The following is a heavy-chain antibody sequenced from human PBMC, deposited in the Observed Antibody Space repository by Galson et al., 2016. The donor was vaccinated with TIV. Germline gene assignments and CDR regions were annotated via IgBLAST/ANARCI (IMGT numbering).Heavy chain of an antibody. D-gene: IGHD3-10*01. CDR1: GFTFSSYG. CDR2: IWYDGSNK. J-gene: IGHJ6*02. V-gene: IGHV3-30*02. CDR3: AKEVSSGSQLGYYYYYGMDV. Sequence: SLRLSCAASGFTFSSYGMHWVRQAPGKGLEWVALIWYDGSNKYYGDSVKGRFTISRDNSKNTLYLHMNSLRGDDTAIYYCAKEVSSGSQLGYYYYYGMDVWGRGALVTVSS.